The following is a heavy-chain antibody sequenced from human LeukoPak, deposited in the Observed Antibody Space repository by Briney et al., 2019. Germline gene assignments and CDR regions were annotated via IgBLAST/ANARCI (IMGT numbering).Heavy chain of an antibody. J-gene: IGHJ4*02. CDR3: ARGAYYYED. CDR1: GFTFSSYN. V-gene: IGHV3-48*01. CDR2: ISSSSSTI. Sequence: PGGSLRLSCAASGFTFSSYNMNWVRQAPGKGLEWVSYISSSSSTIYYADSVKGRFTISRDNAKNSLYLQMNSLRAEDTAVYYCARGAYYYEDWGQGTLVTVSS. D-gene: IGHD3-22*01.